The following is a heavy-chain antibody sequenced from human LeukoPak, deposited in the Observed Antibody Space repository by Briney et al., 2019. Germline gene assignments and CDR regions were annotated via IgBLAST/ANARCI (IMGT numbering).Heavy chain of an antibody. CDR2: IRYDGTNK. D-gene: IGHD3-10*01. CDR1: GFTFSSYG. Sequence: HPGGSLRLSCAASGFTFSSYGMHWVRQAPGKGLEWVAFIRYDGTNKYYADSVKGRFTISRDNSKNTLYLQMNSLRAEDTAVYYCAKDMDVGHYGSGDYFDYCGQGTLVTVSS. V-gene: IGHV3-30*02. CDR3: AKDMDVGHYGSGDYFDY. J-gene: IGHJ4*02.